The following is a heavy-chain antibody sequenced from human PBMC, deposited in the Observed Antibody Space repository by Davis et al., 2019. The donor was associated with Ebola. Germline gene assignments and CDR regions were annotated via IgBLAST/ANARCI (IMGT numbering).Heavy chain of an antibody. J-gene: IGHJ3*01. CDR3: TRAVYGVNGFDL. V-gene: IGHV7-4-1*02. D-gene: IGHD2-8*01. Sequence: ASVKVSCKASGYTFTRHSMNWVRQAPGQGLEWMAWVNTNSGTPTHAPGFAGRFVFSLDTSVTTAYLEISSLKTEDTAIYYCTRAVYGVNGFDLWGQGTMVTVSS. CDR1: GYTFTRHS. CDR2: VNTNSGTP.